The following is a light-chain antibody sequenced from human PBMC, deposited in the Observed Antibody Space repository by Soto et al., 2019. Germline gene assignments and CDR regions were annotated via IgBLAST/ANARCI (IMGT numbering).Light chain of an antibody. CDR1: SSNIGSKT. Sequence: QAVVTQPPSTCGTPGQRVTISCSGSSSNIGSKTLNWFRQVPGTAPKLLIYNDNQRPSGVPDRFSGSKSGTSASLAISGLQSEDEADYYCATWDVSLNGRVFGGGTKVTVL. CDR3: ATWDVSLNGRV. V-gene: IGLV1-44*01. CDR2: NDN. J-gene: IGLJ3*02.